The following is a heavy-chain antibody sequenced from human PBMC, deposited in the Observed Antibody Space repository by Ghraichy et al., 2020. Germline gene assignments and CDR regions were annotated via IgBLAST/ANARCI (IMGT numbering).Heavy chain of an antibody. J-gene: IGHJ6*02. Sequence: SETLSLTCAVYNGSFSGYYWSWIRQSPRKGLEWIGEIDQSGDTYYAPSLRGRVTLSVDTSKSQFSLKVTSLTAADTAVYYCARVKWRGDPFPYYGMDIWGQGTAVTVSS. CDR3: ARVKWRGDPFPYYGMDI. D-gene: IGHD3-16*01. CDR1: NGSFSGYY. V-gene: IGHV4-34*01. CDR2: IDQSGDT.